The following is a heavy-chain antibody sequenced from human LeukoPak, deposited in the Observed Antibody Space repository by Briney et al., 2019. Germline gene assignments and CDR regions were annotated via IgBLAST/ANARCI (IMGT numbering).Heavy chain of an antibody. V-gene: IGHV1-2*02. CDR2: INPNSGGT. J-gene: IGHJ4*02. CDR1: GYTFTSYY. D-gene: IGHD3-22*01. CDR3: ARDLGFDSSGYYY. Sequence: ASVKVSCKASGYTFTSYYMHWVRQAPGQGLEWMGWINPNSGGTNYAQKFQGRVTMTRDTSISTAYMELSRLRSDDTAVYYCARDLGFDSSGYYYWGQGTLVTVSS.